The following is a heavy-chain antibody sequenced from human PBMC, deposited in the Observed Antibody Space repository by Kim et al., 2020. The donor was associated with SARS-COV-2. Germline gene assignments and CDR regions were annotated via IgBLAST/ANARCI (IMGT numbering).Heavy chain of an antibody. V-gene: IGHV3-74*01. CDR1: GFTFSSYW. J-gene: IGHJ4*02. CDR2: ISSDGSST. CDR3: ARAEGGGAGN. Sequence: GGSPRLSCAASGFTFSSYWMHWVRQAPGKGLVWVSRISSDGSSTSYADSVKGRFTISRDNAKNTLYLQMNSLRAEDTAVYYCARAEGGGAGNWGQGTLVT. D-gene: IGHD1-26*01.